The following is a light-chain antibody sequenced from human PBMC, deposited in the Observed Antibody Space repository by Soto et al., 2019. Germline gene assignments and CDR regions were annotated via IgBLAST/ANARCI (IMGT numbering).Light chain of an antibody. CDR1: QSINSS. CDR2: AAS. V-gene: IGKV1-39*01. J-gene: IGKJ4*01. Sequence: DIQMTQSPSSLSASVGDRVTITCRASQSINSSLNWYQQKPGKAPNLLIYAASSLQSGVPSRFSGDGSGTDFTLTISTLQPEDFATYYCQQSYRTPLTFGGGTKVEIK. CDR3: QQSYRTPLT.